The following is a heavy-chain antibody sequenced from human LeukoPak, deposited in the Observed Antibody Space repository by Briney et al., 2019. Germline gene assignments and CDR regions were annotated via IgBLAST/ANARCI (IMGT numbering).Heavy chain of an antibody. V-gene: IGHV4-39*01. J-gene: IGHJ4*02. D-gene: IGHD6-13*01. Sequence: SETLSPTCTVSGGSISSSSYYWGWIRQPPGKGLEWIGSIYYSGSTYHNPSLKSRVTISVDTSKNQFSLKLSSVTAADTAVYYCARQHRSWRYYFDYWGQGTLVTVSS. CDR1: GGSISSSSYY. CDR3: ARQHRSWRYYFDY. CDR2: IYYSGST.